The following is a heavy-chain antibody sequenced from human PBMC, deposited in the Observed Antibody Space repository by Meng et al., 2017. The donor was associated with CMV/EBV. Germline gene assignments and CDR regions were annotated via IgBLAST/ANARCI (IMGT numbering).Heavy chain of an antibody. CDR2: ISYDGSNK. Sequence: GGSLRLSCAASGFTFSSYAMHWVCQAPGKGLEWVAVISYDGSNKYYADSVKGRFTISRDNSKNTLYLQMNSLRAEDTAVYYCARDGPAREQWLVQVWYYYYGMDVWGQGTTVTVSS. V-gene: IGHV3-30-3*01. CDR3: ARDGPAREQWLVQVWYYYYGMDV. J-gene: IGHJ6*02. D-gene: IGHD6-19*01. CDR1: GFTFSSYA.